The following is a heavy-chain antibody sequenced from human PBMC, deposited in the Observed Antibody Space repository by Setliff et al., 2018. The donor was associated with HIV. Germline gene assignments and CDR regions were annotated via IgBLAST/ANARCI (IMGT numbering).Heavy chain of an antibody. D-gene: IGHD3-10*01. CDR2: MYYSGST. J-gene: IGHJ6*02. CDR1: NGSISSHY. CDR3: ARVETTVRGATYAMDV. Sequence: SETLSLTCTVSNGSISSHYWSWIRQPPGKGLEWIGNMYYSGSTNYNPSLKSRVAISVDTSKNQFSLKLSSVTAADTAVYYCARVETTVRGATYAMDVWGQGTTVTVSS. V-gene: IGHV4-59*11.